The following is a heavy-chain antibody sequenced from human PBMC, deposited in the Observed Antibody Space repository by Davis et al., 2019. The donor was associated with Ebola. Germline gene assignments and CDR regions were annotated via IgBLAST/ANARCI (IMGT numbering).Heavy chain of an antibody. V-gene: IGHV1-8*01. Sequence: ASVKVSCKASGYTFTSYDINWVRQATGQGLEWMGWMNPNSGNTGYAQKFQGRVTMTRNTSISTAYMELSSLRSEDTAVYYCARESLTTGRGDYYYYGMDVWGKGTTVTVS. CDR1: GYTFTSYD. CDR2: MNPNSGNT. D-gene: IGHD4-17*01. J-gene: IGHJ6*04. CDR3: ARESLTTGRGDYYYYGMDV.